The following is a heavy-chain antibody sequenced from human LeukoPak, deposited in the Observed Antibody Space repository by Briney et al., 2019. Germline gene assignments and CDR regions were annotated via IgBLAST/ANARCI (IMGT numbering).Heavy chain of an antibody. Sequence: GGSLRLSCAASAFALSTYTMEWVRLAPGKGLEWVSSINPDSKYIYYRDSVRGRFTISRDNAKNSLYLQMNSLRVEDTAVYFCARFVDQSTYYFDSWGQGTLVIVSS. D-gene: IGHD3-10*01. CDR3: ARFVDQSTYYFDS. V-gene: IGHV3-21*01. CDR2: INPDSKYI. J-gene: IGHJ4*02. CDR1: AFALSTYT.